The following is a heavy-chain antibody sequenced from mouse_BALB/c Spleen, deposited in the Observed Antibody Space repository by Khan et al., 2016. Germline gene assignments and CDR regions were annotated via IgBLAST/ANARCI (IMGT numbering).Heavy chain of an antibody. CDR2: INTYTGEP. D-gene: IGHD2-1*01. CDR3: AREGGYGSYFDY. CDR1: GYTFTNYG. J-gene: IGHJ2*02. Sequence: QIQLVQSGPELKKPGETVKISCKASGYTFTNYGMNWVKQAPGKGLKWMGWINTYTGEPTYADDFKGRFAFSLETSANTAYLQINNLKNEDMATYFSAREGGYGSYFDYWGQGTSLTVSS. V-gene: IGHV9-1*02.